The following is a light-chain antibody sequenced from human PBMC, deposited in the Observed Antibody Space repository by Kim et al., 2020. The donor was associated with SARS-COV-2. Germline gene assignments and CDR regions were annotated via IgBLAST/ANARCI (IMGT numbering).Light chain of an antibody. J-gene: IGKJ2*01. V-gene: IGKV3-20*01. CDR3: QQYGSSYT. CDR2: GAS. CDR1: QSVSSSY. Sequence: SLAPGESATLSCRASQSVSSSYLAWYQQKPGQAPRLLIYGASSSATGIPDRFSGSGSGTDFTLTISRLEPEDFAVYYCQQYGSSYTFGQGTKLEI.